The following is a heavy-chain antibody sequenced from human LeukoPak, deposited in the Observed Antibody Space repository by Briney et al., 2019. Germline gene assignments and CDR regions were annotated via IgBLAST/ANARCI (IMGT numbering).Heavy chain of an antibody. CDR2: INPNSGGT. CDR3: ARDFPKKYSYGFYYYYYMDV. J-gene: IGHJ6*03. D-gene: IGHD5-18*01. CDR1: GYTFTGYY. Sequence: ASVKVSCKAPGYTFTGYYMHWVRQAPGQGLEWMGWINPNSGGTNYAQKFQGRVTMTRDTSISTAYMELSRLRSDDTAVYYCARDFPKKYSYGFYYYYYMDVWGKGTTVTVSS. V-gene: IGHV1-2*02.